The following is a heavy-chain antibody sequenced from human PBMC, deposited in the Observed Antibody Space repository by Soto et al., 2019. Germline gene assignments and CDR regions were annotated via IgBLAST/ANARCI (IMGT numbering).Heavy chain of an antibody. CDR1: GYTFTGYY. V-gene: IGHV1-2*02. Sequence: SVKVSCKASGYTFTGYYMHWVRQAPVQGLEWMGWINPNSGGTNYAQKFQGRVTMTRDTSISTAYMELSRLRSDDTAVYYCARHTRGLLAARHYYYGMDVWGQGTTVTVSS. J-gene: IGHJ6*02. D-gene: IGHD6-6*01. CDR2: INPNSGGT. CDR3: ARHTRGLLAARHYYYGMDV.